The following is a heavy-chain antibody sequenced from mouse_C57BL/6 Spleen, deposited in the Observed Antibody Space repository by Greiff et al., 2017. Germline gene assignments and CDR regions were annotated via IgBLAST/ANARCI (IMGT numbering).Heavy chain of an antibody. CDR1: GFSLTSYG. CDR3: ASGGYLAY. J-gene: IGHJ3*01. Sequence: VQLQQSGPGLVAPSQSLSITCTVSGFSLTSYGVDWVRQSPGKGLEWLGVIWGVGSTNYYSALISRLSISKDTSESQVFLKMNRLETDDTGMYYCASGGYLAYWGQGTLVTVAA. CDR2: IWGVGST. D-gene: IGHD2-2*01. V-gene: IGHV2-6*01.